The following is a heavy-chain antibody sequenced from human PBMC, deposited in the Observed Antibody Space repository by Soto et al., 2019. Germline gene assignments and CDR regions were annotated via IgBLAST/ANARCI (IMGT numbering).Heavy chain of an antibody. CDR1: GGSISSSSYY. Sequence: SETLSLTCTVSGGSISSSSYYWGWIRQPPGKGLEWIGSIYYSGSTYYNPSLKSRVTISVDKSKNQFSLKLSSVTAADTAVYYCARVDSRGPHDFWSGYYNAWYYYYYMDVWGKGTTVTVS. J-gene: IGHJ6*03. D-gene: IGHD3-3*01. CDR3: ARVDSRGPHDFWSGYYNAWYYYYYMDV. V-gene: IGHV4-39*07. CDR2: IYYSGST.